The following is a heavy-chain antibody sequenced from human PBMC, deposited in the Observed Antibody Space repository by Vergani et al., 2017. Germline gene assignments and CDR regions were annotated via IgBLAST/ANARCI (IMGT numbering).Heavy chain of an antibody. CDR2: ISSSGSTI. CDR3: AGDLGSYYYDSSGCYGGFDY. V-gene: IGHV3-11*01. D-gene: IGHD3-22*01. CDR1: GFTFSDYY. Sequence: QVQLVESGGGVVQPGRSLRLSCAASGFTFSDYYMSWIRQAPGKGLEWVSYISSSGSTIYYADSVKGRFTISRDNAKNSLYLQRYSLRAEDTAVYYCAGDLGSYYYDSSGCYGGFDYWGQGTLVTVSS. J-gene: IGHJ4*02.